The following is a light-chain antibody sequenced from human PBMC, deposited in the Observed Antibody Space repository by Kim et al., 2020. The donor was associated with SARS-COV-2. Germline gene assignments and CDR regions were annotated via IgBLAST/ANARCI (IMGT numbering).Light chain of an antibody. CDR1: QSVGKNY. Sequence: SPGDRDTLSCRASQSVGKNYLAWYQQKPGQAPRLLIHQASTRVTGIPDRFSGSGSGTDFTLTISRLEAEDFAVYYCRQYATSPMTFGQGTKVDIK. V-gene: IGKV3-20*01. J-gene: IGKJ1*01. CDR2: QAS. CDR3: RQYATSPMT.